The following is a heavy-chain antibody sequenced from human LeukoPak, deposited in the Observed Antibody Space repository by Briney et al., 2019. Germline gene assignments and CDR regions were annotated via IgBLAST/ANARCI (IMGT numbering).Heavy chain of an antibody. CDR3: ARGSYDSSDFEYFHH. Sequence: ASVKVSCKASGYVFTDHYIHWVRQAPGQGLEWMGWINPYSGGTNYAQKFQGRVTMTRDTSIGTAYMELNRLRSDDTAVYYCARGSYDSSDFEYFHHWGQGTLVTVSS. J-gene: IGHJ1*01. CDR2: INPYSGGT. CDR1: GYVFTDHY. V-gene: IGHV1-2*02. D-gene: IGHD3-22*01.